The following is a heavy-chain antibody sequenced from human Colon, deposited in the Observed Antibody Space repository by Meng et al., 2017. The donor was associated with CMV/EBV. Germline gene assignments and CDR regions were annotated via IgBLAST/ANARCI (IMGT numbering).Heavy chain of an antibody. J-gene: IGHJ6*02. CDR1: GHTFTTYY. D-gene: IGHD1-14*01. Sequence: ASVKVSCKASGHTFTTYYIHWVRQAPGQGLEWMGVINASGGSTMFAQKFQGRVTLTRDTSTSTVYMEVSSLRSEDTATYYCARGAVGNSRRPYYATDVWGQGTTVTVSS. CDR2: INASGGST. V-gene: IGHV1-46*01. CDR3: ARGAVGNSRRPYYATDV.